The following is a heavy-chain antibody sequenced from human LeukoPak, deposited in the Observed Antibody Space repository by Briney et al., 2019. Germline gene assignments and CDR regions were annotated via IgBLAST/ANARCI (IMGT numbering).Heavy chain of an antibody. CDR3: AREASPLVEATSYYYYYMDV. V-gene: IGHV1-2*02. Sequence: ASVKVSCKASGFTFTGYYMHWVRQAPGQGLEWMGWINPNSGGTNYAQKFQGRVTMTRDTSISTAYMELSRLRSDDTAVYYCAREASPLVEATSYYYYYMDVWGKGTTVTVSS. CDR2: INPNSGGT. J-gene: IGHJ6*03. D-gene: IGHD1-26*01. CDR1: GFTFTGYY.